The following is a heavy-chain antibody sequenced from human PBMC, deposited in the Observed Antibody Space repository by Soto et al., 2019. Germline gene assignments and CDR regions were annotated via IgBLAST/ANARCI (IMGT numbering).Heavy chain of an antibody. CDR3: VRRHKKNCSGGSCYSHAFDI. Sequence: SETLSLTCAVYGGSFSGYYWSWIRQPPGKGLEWIGEINHSGSTNYNPSLKSRVTISVDTSKNQFSLKLSSVTAADTAVYYCVRRHKKNCSGGSCYSHAFDIWGQGTMVTVSS. V-gene: IGHV4-34*01. J-gene: IGHJ3*02. CDR1: GGSFSGYY. D-gene: IGHD2-15*01. CDR2: INHSGST.